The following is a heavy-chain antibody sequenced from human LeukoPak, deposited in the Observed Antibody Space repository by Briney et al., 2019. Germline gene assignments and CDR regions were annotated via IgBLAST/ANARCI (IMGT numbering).Heavy chain of an antibody. CDR3: ARLTTVKGKYFDY. D-gene: IGHD4-11*01. Sequence: SQTLSLTCTVSGGSISSYYWSWIRQPPGKGLEWIGYIYYSGSTNYNHSLKSRVTISVDTSKNQFSLKLSSVTAADTAVYHCARLTTVKGKYFDYWGQGTLVTVSS. CDR2: IYYSGST. CDR1: GGSISSYY. J-gene: IGHJ4*02. V-gene: IGHV4-59*01.